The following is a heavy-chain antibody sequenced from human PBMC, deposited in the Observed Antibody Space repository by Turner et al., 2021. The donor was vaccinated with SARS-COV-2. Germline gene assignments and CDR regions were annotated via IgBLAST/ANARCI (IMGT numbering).Heavy chain of an antibody. CDR1: GDSISSDNYS. J-gene: IGHJ5*02. CDR2: IYYRGST. V-gene: IGHV4-39*01. Sequence: QLQLQESGPGLVKPSETLSLSCTVSGDSISSDNYSWGWIRQPPGKGLEWIGSIYYRGSTNYNPYLKSRVTISVDTSKNQFSLRLSSLTAADTAVYYCASHYYYDSSGPSNWFDPWGQGTLVTVSS. D-gene: IGHD3-22*01. CDR3: ASHYYYDSSGPSNWFDP.